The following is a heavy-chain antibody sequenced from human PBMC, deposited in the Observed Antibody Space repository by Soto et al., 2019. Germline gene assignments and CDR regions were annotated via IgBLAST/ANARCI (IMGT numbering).Heavy chain of an antibody. CDR1: GFTFSSYA. Sequence: GGSLRLSCAASGFTFSSYAMSWVRQAPGKGLEWVSAISGSGGSTYYADSVKGRFTISRDNSKNTLYLQMNSLRAEDTAVYYCAKWRKGQLVNYYYYMDVWGQGTTVTVSS. V-gene: IGHV3-23*01. CDR3: AKWRKGQLVNYYYYMDV. CDR2: ISGSGGST. J-gene: IGHJ6*03. D-gene: IGHD6-6*01.